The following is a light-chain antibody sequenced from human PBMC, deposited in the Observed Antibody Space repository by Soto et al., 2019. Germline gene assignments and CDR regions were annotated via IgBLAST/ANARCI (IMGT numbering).Light chain of an antibody. CDR2: SAS. V-gene: IGKV3-20*01. CDR1: QSVSSSH. J-gene: IGKJ1*01. Sequence: IGVTQSPGTLSLYPGERATLSCRASQSVSSSHLACYQQKPSLAIRRVIYSASSRATGITDRFSGSGSGPAFTLPLRRLEPADFAVYYCQRSGGFGQGTKVDI. CDR3: QRSGG.